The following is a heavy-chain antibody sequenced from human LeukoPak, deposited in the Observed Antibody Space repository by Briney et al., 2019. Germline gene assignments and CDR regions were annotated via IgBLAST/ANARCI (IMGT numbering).Heavy chain of an antibody. CDR1: GFTFSTYA. D-gene: IGHD5-18*01. V-gene: IGHV3-23*01. CDR2: ISGSGGGT. CDR3: ARRGYSYGWDY. J-gene: IGHJ4*02. Sequence: PGGSLRLSCAASGFTFSTYAMSWVRQAAGKGLEWVSLISGSGGGTYYADSVKGRFTISRDNSKNTLYLQLNSLRVEDTAIYYCARRGYSYGWDYWGQETLVTVSS.